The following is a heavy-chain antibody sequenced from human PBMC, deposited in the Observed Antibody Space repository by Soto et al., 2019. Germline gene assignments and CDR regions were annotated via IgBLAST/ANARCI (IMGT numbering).Heavy chain of an antibody. D-gene: IGHD2-2*01. Sequence: LRLSCAASGLTFSSYGMHWVRQAPGKGLEWVAVISYDGSNKYYADSVKGRFTISRDNSKNTLYLQMTSLRADDTAVYYCAKAHCSSTSCYPLYYYYYGMDVWGQGTTVTVSS. CDR1: GLTFSSYG. CDR3: AKAHCSSTSCYPLYYYYYGMDV. J-gene: IGHJ6*02. CDR2: ISYDGSNK. V-gene: IGHV3-30*18.